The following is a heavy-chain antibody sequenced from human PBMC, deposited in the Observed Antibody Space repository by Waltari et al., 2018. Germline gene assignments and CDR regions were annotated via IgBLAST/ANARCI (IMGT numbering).Heavy chain of an antibody. CDR3: AKDAFGNTYLDY. CDR1: GFSLSTYG. D-gene: IGHD3-10*01. Sequence: QVQLVESGGGVVQTGKSLRLSCVASGFSLSTYGMHWVRQTPGRGLEWVALTWSDGSVEYYADSVRGRFTVSRDNSKNILYLDMDSLRVDDTATYYCAKDAFGNTYLDYWGQGTLVTVSS. V-gene: IGHV3-33*03. CDR2: TWSDGSVE. J-gene: IGHJ4*02.